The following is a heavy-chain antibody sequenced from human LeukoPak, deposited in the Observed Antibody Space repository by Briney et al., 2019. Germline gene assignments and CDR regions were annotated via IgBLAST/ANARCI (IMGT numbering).Heavy chain of an antibody. D-gene: IGHD5-12*01. J-gene: IGHJ2*01. CDR1: GGSFSGYY. V-gene: IGHV4-34*01. Sequence: PSETLSLTCAVSGGSFSGYYWSWVRQPPGKGLEWIGEISHSGGTNYSPSLKSGVTISVDTSKNQFSLNLSSVPAADTAVYYCARALVRATMVWYFDLWGRGTRVTVSS. CDR2: ISHSGGT. CDR3: ARALVRATMVWYFDL.